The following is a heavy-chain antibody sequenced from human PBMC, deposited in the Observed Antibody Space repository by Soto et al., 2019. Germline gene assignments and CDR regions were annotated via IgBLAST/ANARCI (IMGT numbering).Heavy chain of an antibody. CDR2: IIPILGIA. CDR3: ARDLGYCSGGSCGLDY. V-gene: IGHV1-69*04. Sequence: SVKVSCKASGGTFSSYTISWVRQAPGQGLEWMGRIIPILGIANYAQKFQGRVTITADKSTSTAYMELSSLRSEDTAVYYCARDLGYCSGGSCGLDYWGQGTLVTVSS. J-gene: IGHJ4*02. CDR1: GGTFSSYT. D-gene: IGHD2-15*01.